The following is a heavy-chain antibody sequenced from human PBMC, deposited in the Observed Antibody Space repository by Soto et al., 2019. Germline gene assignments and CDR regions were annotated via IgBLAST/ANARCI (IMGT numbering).Heavy chain of an antibody. Sequence: EVQLLESGGGLVKPGGSLRLSCAASGFTFRSYVMSWVRQAPGKGLEWLSTITGTGSNTYYADSVRGRFAISRDNSKDTLYLQMDSLGAEDTAVYYCGKMAWLGDLPGHDFWGQGTLVPVSS. D-gene: IGHD3-10*01. CDR3: GKMAWLGDLPGHDF. CDR2: ITGTGSNT. CDR1: GFTFRSYV. V-gene: IGHV3-23*01. J-gene: IGHJ4*02.